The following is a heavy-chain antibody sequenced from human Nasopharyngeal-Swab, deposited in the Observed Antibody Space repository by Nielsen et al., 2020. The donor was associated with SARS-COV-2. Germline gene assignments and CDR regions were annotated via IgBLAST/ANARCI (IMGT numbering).Heavy chain of an antibody. J-gene: IGHJ6*02. CDR1: GFTFDDYA. D-gene: IGHD5-12*01. Sequence: GGSLRLSCAASGFTFDDYAMHWVRQAPGKGLEWVSGISWNSGSIGYADSVKGRFTISRDNAKNPLYLQMNSLRAEDTALYYCAKDKVALSGYYYGMDVWGQGTTVTVSS. CDR3: AKDKVALSGYYYGMDV. CDR2: ISWNSGSI. V-gene: IGHV3-9*01.